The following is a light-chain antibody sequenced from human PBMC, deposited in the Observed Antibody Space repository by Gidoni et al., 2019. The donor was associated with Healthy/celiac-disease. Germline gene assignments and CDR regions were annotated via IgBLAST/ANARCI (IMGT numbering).Light chain of an antibody. Sequence: SYVLTQPPSVSVAPGKTARLTCGGNNIGSKSVHWYQQKPGQAPVLVVYDDSGRPSGIPERFSGSNSGNTATLPISRVEAGDEADYYCQVWDSSSDHPGVFGGGTKLTVL. J-gene: IGLJ3*02. CDR3: QVWDSSSDHPGV. CDR1: NIGSKS. V-gene: IGLV3-21*03. CDR2: DDS.